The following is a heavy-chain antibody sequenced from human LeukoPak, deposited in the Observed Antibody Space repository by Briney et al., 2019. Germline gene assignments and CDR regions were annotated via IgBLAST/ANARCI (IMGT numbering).Heavy chain of an antibody. Sequence: GGSLRLSCAASGFTFSNYGMHWVRQAPGKGLEWVAVIWYDGSNKYYADSVKGRFTISRDNSKNTLYLQMNSLRAEDTAVYYCARSSGDDYGDNSFDYWGQGTLVTVSS. J-gene: IGHJ4*02. CDR1: GFTFSNYG. V-gene: IGHV3-33*01. D-gene: IGHD4-17*01. CDR2: IWYDGSNK. CDR3: ARSSGDDYGDNSFDY.